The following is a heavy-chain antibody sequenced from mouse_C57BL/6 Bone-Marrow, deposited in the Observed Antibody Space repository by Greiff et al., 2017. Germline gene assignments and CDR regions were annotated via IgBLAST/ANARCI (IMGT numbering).Heavy chain of an antibody. Sequence: QVQLKESGPELVKPGASVTISCKASGYTFTDYYINWVKQRPGQGLEWIGWIFPGSGSTYYNEKFKGKATLTVDKSSSTAYMLLSSLTSEDSAVYFGARSKSMVTDYYAMDDGGQGTSVTVSS. V-gene: IGHV1-75*01. CDR3: ARSKSMVTDYYAMDD. D-gene: IGHD2-2*01. CDR1: GYTFTDYY. CDR2: IFPGSGST. J-gene: IGHJ4*01.